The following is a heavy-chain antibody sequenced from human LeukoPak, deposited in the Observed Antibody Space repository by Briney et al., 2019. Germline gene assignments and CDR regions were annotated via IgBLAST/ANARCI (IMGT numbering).Heavy chain of an antibody. CDR3: ARVGSSSGWYSDY. V-gene: IGHV3-21*01. CDR2: ISSSSSYI. CDR1: GFTFSRYS. D-gene: IGHD6-19*01. Sequence: GGSLRLSCAASGFTFSRYSMNWVRQAPGKGLEWVSSISSSSSYIYYADSVKGRFTISRDNAKNSLYLQMNSLRAEDTAVYYCARVGSSSGWYSDYWGQGTLVTVSS. J-gene: IGHJ4*02.